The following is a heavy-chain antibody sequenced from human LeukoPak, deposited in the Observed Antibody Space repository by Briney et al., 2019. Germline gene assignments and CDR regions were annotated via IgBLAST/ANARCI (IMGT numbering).Heavy chain of an antibody. J-gene: IGHJ3*02. CDR1: GYTFTSYG. CDR3: ARGGYCSSTSCHDDAFDI. D-gene: IGHD2-2*01. V-gene: IGHV1-18*01. Sequence: ASVKVSCKASGYTFTSYGISWVRQAPGQGLEWMGWISAYNGNTNYAQKLQGRVTMTTDTSTSTAYMELRSLRSDDTAVYYCARGGYCSSTSCHDDAFDIWGQGTMVTVSS. CDR2: ISAYNGNT.